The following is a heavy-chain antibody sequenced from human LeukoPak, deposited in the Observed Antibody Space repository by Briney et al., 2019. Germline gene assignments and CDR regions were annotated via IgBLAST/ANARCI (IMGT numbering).Heavy chain of an antibody. Sequence: ASVKVSCKASGYTFTSYAMNWVRQAPGQGLEWMGWINAGNGNTKYSQKFQGRVTITRDTSASTAYMELSSLRSEDTAVYYCARDRRITGTKGLFDYWGQGTLVTVSS. V-gene: IGHV1-3*01. CDR1: GYTFTSYA. CDR2: INAGNGNT. J-gene: IGHJ4*02. D-gene: IGHD1-7*01. CDR3: ARDRRITGTKGLFDY.